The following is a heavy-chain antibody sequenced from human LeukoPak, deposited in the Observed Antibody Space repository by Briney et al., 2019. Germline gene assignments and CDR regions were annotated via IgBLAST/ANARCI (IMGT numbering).Heavy chain of an antibody. CDR2: INHSGST. V-gene: IGHV4-34*01. CDR1: GGSFSGYY. D-gene: IGHD6-13*01. J-gene: IGHJ5*02. Sequence: PSETLSLTCAVYGGSFSGYYWSWIRQPPGKGLEWIGEINHSGSTNYNPSLKSRVTMSVDTSKNQFSLKLSSVTAADTAVYYCARGAAAAGTVFDPWGQGTLVTVSS. CDR3: ARGAAAAGTVFDP.